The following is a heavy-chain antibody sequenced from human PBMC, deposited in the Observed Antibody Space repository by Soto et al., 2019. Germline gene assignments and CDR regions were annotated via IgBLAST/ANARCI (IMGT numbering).Heavy chain of an antibody. CDR2: ISGSGGST. Sequence: GGSLRLSCAASGFTFSSYAMSWVRQAPGKRLEWVSAISGSGGSTYYADSVKGRFTISRDNSKNTLYLQMNSLRAEDTAVYYCGVDPNQADSKWELLSSYYYYYYGMDVWGQGTTVTVSS. CDR1: GFTFSSYA. D-gene: IGHD1-26*01. J-gene: IGHJ6*02. V-gene: IGHV3-23*01. CDR3: GVDPNQADSKWELLSSYYYYYYGMDV.